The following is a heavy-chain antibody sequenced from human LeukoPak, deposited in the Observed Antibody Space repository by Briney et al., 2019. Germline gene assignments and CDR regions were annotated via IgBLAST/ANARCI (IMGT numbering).Heavy chain of an antibody. CDR1: GYSITSGYY. D-gene: IGHD6-19*01. CDR2: IYHSGST. CDR3: ARDELYSSGWKYYYYMDV. J-gene: IGHJ6*03. Sequence: SETLSLTCTVSGYSITSGYYWGWIRQPPGKGLEWIGSIYHSGSTYYNPSLKSRVTISVDTSKNQFSLKLSSVTAADTAVYYCARDELYSSGWKYYYYMDVWGQGTLVTVSS. V-gene: IGHV4-38-2*02.